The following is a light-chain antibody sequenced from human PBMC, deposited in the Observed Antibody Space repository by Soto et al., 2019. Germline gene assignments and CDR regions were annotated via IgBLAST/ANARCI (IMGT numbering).Light chain of an antibody. CDR1: SSDVGDYNY. J-gene: IGLJ1*01. CDR3: SSYTSSSTYV. CDR2: EVN. Sequence: QSVLTQPASVSASPGQSITISCTGASSDVGDYNYVSWYQHHPVKAPKLLIYEVNNRPSGVSDRFSVSKSGNVASLTISWLQAEDEADYYCSSYTSSSTYVFGTGTKVNVL. V-gene: IGLV2-14*01.